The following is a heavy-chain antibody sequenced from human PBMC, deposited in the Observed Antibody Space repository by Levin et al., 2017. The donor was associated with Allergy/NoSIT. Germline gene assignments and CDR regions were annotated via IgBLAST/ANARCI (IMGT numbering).Heavy chain of an antibody. CDR1: GASITSGPYY. V-gene: IGHV4-31*03. J-gene: IGHJ5*02. CDR3: ARARDCSGGTCYQYNWFDP. CDR2: IFYSGNT. Sequence: LSLTCTVSGASITSGPYYWSWIRQHPGKGLEWVGYIFYSGNTYYNPSLKSRVTMSVDTSKNQFSLKLNSVTAADTAVYYCARARDCSGGTCYQYNWFDPWGQGTLVTVSS. D-gene: IGHD2-15*01.